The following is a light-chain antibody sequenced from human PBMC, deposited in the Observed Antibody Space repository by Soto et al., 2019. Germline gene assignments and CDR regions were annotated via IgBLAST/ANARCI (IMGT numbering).Light chain of an antibody. CDR2: AAS. J-gene: IGKJ2*01. CDR1: QSISSS. CDR3: QQTYNTVT. V-gene: IGKV1-39*01. Sequence: DLQMTQSPSSLSASVGDRVTITCRASQSISSSLNWYQQKPGRAPRLLIYAASSLLSGVPSRFSGSGSGTHFTLTISSLQPDDFATYYCQQTYNTVTFGQGTDLEIK.